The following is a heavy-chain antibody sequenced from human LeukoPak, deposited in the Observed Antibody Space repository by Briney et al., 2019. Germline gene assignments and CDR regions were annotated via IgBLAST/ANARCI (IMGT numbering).Heavy chain of an antibody. CDR2: IYYSANT. J-gene: IGHJ4*02. D-gene: IGHD3-10*01. Sequence: TLSLTCTVSGGSLSSGGHYWRWLRQPPGTGLEWPGTIYYSANTYYNPTLKSRVTISLDTSKNQFSLKLSSVTAADTAVYYCAREGYYGSGSYRYYFDYWGQGTLVTVSS. V-gene: IGHV4-31*03. CDR3: AREGYYGSGSYRYYFDY. CDR1: GGSLSSGGHY.